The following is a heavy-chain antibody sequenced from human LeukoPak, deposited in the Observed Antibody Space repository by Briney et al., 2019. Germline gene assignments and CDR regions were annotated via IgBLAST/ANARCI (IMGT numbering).Heavy chain of an antibody. CDR3: ARERGNLRGDAFDI. Sequence: SETLSLTCTVSGVSFSSYYWTWIRQPAGKGLEWIGRIYSSGNTNYNPSLESRVTMSIDTSKNQFSLTLTSVAAADTAVYYCARERGNLRGDAFDIWGQGTMVTASS. J-gene: IGHJ3*02. CDR1: GVSFSSYY. CDR2: IYSSGNT. D-gene: IGHD3-10*01. V-gene: IGHV4-4*07.